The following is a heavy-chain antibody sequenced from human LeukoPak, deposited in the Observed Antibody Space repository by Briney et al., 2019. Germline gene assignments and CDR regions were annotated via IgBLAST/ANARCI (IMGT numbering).Heavy chain of an antibody. CDR3: ARAVRTYYDFWSPHAFDI. Sequence: GGSLRLSCAASGFTFSSYDVHWVRQATGKGLEWVSAIGTAGDTYYPGSVKGRFTISRENAKNSLYLQMNSLRAEDTAVYYCARAVRTYYDFWSPHAFDIWGQGTMVTVSS. CDR1: GFTFSSYD. D-gene: IGHD3-3*01. V-gene: IGHV3-13*01. CDR2: IGTAGDT. J-gene: IGHJ3*02.